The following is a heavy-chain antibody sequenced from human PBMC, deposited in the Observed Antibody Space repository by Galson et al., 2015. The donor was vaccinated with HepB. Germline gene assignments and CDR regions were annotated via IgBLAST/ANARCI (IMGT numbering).Heavy chain of an antibody. J-gene: IGHJ2*01. D-gene: IGHD6-19*01. Sequence: SVKVSCKASGFTFTSSAVQWVRQARGQRLEWIGWIVVGSGDINYAQKFQERVTITRDMSTSTAYMELSSLRSEDTAVDYCAAGSGYSSGWPYWYFDLWGRGTLITVSS. CDR1: GFTFTSSA. CDR3: AAGSGYSSGWPYWYFDL. V-gene: IGHV1-58*01. CDR2: IVVGSGDI.